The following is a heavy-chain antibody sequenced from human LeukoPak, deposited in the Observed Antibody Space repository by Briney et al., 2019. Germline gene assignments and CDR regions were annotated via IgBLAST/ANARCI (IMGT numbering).Heavy chain of an antibody. J-gene: IGHJ6*03. CDR1: GGSISSGDNY. Sequence: PSQTLSLTCTVSGGSISSGDNYWSWIRQPPGKGLEWIGEINHSGSTNYNPSLKSRVTISVDTSKNQFSLKLSSVTAADTAVYYCARGRLVFGVNYMDVWGKGTTVTVSS. V-gene: IGHV4-30-4*08. CDR3: ARGRLVFGVNYMDV. CDR2: INHSGST. D-gene: IGHD3-10*01.